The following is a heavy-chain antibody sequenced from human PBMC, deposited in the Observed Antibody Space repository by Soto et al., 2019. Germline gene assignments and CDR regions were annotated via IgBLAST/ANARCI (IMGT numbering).Heavy chain of an antibody. CDR3: ARSTYDFWNGYRTYCFAY. CDR2: IYYSGST. Sequence: SLSYTVFDGNISNHDCRRIRKQQGKGLEWIGYIYYSGSTNYNPSLNRRATISVDTPKNQFSLKRSSVTAADTAVYYCARSTYDFWNGYRTYCFAYWGQRPLGTVSS. D-gene: IGHD3-3*01. V-gene: IGHV4-59*11. CDR1: DGNISNHD. J-gene: IGHJ4*02.